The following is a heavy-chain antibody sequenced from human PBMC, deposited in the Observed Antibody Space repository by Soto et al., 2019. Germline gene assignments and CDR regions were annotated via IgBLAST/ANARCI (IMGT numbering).Heavy chain of an antibody. CDR2: IYYSGST. J-gene: IGHJ5*02. Sequence: QVQLQESGPGLVKPSQTLSLTCTVSGGSISSGGYYWSWIRQHPGKGLEWIGYIYYSGSTYYNPSLKGRGTISVDTAKNQCSLKLSSVTAAETAVYYWASGYSYGSLTLFDPWGQGTLVTVSS. CDR1: GGSISSGGYY. CDR3: ASGYSYGSLTLFDP. V-gene: IGHV4-31*03. D-gene: IGHD5-18*01.